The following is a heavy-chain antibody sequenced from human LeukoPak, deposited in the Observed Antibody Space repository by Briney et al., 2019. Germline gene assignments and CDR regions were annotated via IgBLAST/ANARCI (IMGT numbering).Heavy chain of an antibody. CDR1: GGSISYY. Sequence: PSETLSLTCTVSGGSISYYWSWIRQSPGKGLEWIGYIYYSGTTNYNPSLKSRVTISVDTSKNQFSLQLRSVTAADTAVYYCAREDPQTTVPEGMDVWGQGTTVTVSS. CDR3: AREDPQTTVPEGMDV. CDR2: IYYSGTT. V-gene: IGHV4-59*01. J-gene: IGHJ6*02. D-gene: IGHD4-17*01.